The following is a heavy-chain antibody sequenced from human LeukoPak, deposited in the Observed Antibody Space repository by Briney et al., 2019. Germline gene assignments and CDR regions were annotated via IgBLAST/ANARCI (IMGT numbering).Heavy chain of an antibody. V-gene: IGHV3-23*01. CDR1: GFTFSSYA. D-gene: IGHD3-16*02. CDR2: ISGSGGST. CDR3: AKDRTFGGVIVIASNWFDP. J-gene: IGHJ5*02. Sequence: GGSLRLSCAASGFTFSSYAMSWVRQAPGKGLEGVSAISGSGGSTYYADSVKGRFTISRDNSKNTLYLQMNSLRAEDTAVYYCAKDRTFGGVIVIASNWFDPWGQGTLVTVSS.